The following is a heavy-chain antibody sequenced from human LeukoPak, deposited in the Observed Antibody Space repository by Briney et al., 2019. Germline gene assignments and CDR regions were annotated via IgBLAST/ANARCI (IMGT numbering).Heavy chain of an antibody. CDR1: GYTFTSYD. D-gene: IGHD2-15*01. J-gene: IGHJ3*02. CDR2: MNPNSGNT. Sequence: ASVKVSCKASGYTFTSYDINWVRQATGQGLEWMGWMNPNSGNTGYAQKFQGRVTMTRNTSISTAYMELSSLRSEDTAVYYCARDYLDDSSLMYYSGAFDIWGQGTMVTVSS. V-gene: IGHV1-8*01. CDR3: ARDYLDDSSLMYYSGAFDI.